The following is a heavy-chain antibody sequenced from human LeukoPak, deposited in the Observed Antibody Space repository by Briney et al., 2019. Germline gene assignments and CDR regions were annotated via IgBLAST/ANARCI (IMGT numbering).Heavy chain of an antibody. J-gene: IGHJ6*03. V-gene: IGHV3-23*01. CDR1: GFTFSSYG. CDR2: ISGSGGST. CDR3: AKVAGSGSYYNIYYYYYMDV. Sequence: GGTLRLSCAASGFTFSSYGMSWVRQAPGKGLEWVSAISGSGGSTYYADSVKGRFTISRDNSKNTLYLQMNSLRAEDTAVYYCAKVAGSGSYYNIYYYYYMDVWGKGTTVTISS. D-gene: IGHD3-10*01.